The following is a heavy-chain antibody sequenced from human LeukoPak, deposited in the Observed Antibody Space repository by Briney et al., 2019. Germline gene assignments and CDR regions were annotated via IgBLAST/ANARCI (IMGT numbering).Heavy chain of an antibody. V-gene: IGHV3-30*04. CDR2: ISYDGSNK. D-gene: IGHD3-22*01. J-gene: IGHJ3*02. CDR3: AKDYYYDSSGYYSDNAFDI. Sequence: PGRSLRLSCAASGFTFSSYAMHWVRQAPGKGLEWVAVISYDGSNKYYADSVKGRFTISRDNSKNTLYLQMSSLRAEDTAVYYCAKDYYYDSSGYYSDNAFDIWGQGTMVTVSS. CDR1: GFTFSSYA.